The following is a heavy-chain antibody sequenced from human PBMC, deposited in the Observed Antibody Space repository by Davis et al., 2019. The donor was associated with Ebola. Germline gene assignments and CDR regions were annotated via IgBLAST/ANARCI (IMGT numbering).Heavy chain of an antibody. D-gene: IGHD6-19*01. CDR1: GGSFSGYY. CDR3: AIRSPYSSGWYGYFDL. CDR2: ISHSGST. Sequence: SQTLSLTCAVYGGSFSGYYWTWIRQPPGKGLEWIGEISHSGSTNYNPSLKSRVTISVDKSKNQFSLKLSSVTAADTAVYYCAIRSPYSSGWYGYFDLWGRGTLVTVSS. J-gene: IGHJ2*01. V-gene: IGHV4-34*01.